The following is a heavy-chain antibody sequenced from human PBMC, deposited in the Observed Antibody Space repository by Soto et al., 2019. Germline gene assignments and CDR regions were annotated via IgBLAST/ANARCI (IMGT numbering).Heavy chain of an antibody. CDR3: TRRGDCTSALCYLFGSSWYFDL. Sequence: ELAESGGGRVRPGGSLRLSCEASGFTFGTFIMIWVRQAPGKGLEWVSSITTTGDATYADSVKGRFTVSRDNARKSLFLNMANLTAEDTALYYCTRRGDCTSALCYLFGSSWYFDLWGRGTLVTVSS. V-gene: IGHV3-21*02. CDR1: GFTFGTFI. CDR2: ITTTGDAT. J-gene: IGHJ2*01. D-gene: IGHD2-21*02.